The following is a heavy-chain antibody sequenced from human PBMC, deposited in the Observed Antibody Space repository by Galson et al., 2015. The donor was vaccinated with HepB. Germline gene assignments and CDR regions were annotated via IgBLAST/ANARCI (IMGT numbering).Heavy chain of an antibody. Sequence: QSGAEVKKPGESLKISCKGSGYTFSNHWIGWVRQMPGKGLEWMGIIYPGDSHSKYSPSFQGLVTISADKPTSSAYLQWSSLKASDTAMYYCATLRGADPLGFDYWGQVTLVTVSS. D-gene: IGHD3-16*01. CDR2: IYPGDSHS. CDR1: GYTFSNHW. V-gene: IGHV5-51*01. CDR3: ATLRGADPLGFDY. J-gene: IGHJ4*02.